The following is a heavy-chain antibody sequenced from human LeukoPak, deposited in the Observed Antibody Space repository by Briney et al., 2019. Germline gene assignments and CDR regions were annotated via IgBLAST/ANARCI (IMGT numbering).Heavy chain of an antibody. V-gene: IGHV5-51*01. J-gene: IGHJ1*01. CDR2: ILPGDSDT. D-gene: IGHD3-10*01. CDR1: GYSFTNNW. Sequence: GESLKISCQGSGYSFTNNWIGWVRPMPGKGLEWMGIILPGDSDTRYSPSFQGQVTISADKSINTAYVQWSSLKASDNAMYYCATYAGTSSKYFQYWGQGTLVTVSS. CDR3: ATYAGTSSKYFQY.